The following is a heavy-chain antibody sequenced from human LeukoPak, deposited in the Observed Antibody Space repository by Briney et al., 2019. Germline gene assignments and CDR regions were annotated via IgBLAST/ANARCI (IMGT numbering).Heavy chain of an antibody. J-gene: IGHJ3*02. Sequence: GGSLRLSCAASGFTFSTYTMHWVRQTPGKGLEWVAAIIAYDGSNKYYAESVKGRFTVSRDNSKNTLYLRMNGLRPEDTAVFYCAKSVNGGKTCLVSPFEIWGQGTRVSVSS. V-gene: IGHV3-30*04. CDR1: GFTFSTYT. D-gene: IGHD4-23*01. CDR2: IAYDGSNK. CDR3: AKSVNGGKTCLVSPFEI.